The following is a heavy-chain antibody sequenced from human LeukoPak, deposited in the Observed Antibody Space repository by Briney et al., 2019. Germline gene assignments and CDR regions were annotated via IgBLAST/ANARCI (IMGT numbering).Heavy chain of an antibody. Sequence: GGSLRLSCAASGFTFSSYAMSWVRQAPGRGLEWVSSISASVVSTYYADSVKGRFTISRDNSKNTLYLQMNSLRVEDTAVYYCAKFENYGDYPSFDYWGQGALVTVSS. CDR2: ISASVVST. D-gene: IGHD4-17*01. CDR1: GFTFSSYA. CDR3: AKFENYGDYPSFDY. J-gene: IGHJ4*02. V-gene: IGHV3-23*01.